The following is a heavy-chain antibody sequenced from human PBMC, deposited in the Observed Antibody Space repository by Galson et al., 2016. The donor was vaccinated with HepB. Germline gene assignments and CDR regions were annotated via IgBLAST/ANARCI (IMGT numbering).Heavy chain of an antibody. D-gene: IGHD5/OR15-5a*01. Sequence: ETLSLTCSVSGYSINNGYSWGWIRLPPGKGLEWIGTISHSGHTFYNPSLKSRVTLSLDASKNQFSLSLSSVTAADTAVYYCTREQWGSTIPDYWGQRTLVTVSS. J-gene: IGHJ4*02. CDR2: ISHSGHT. CDR3: TREQWGSTIPDY. V-gene: IGHV4-38-2*02. CDR1: GYSINNGYS.